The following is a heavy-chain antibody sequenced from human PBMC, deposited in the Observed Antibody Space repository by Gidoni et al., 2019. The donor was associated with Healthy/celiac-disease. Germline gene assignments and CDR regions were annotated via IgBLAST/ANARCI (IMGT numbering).Heavy chain of an antibody. D-gene: IGHD6-19*01. Sequence: QVQLVESGGAVVQPGRSLHLPCGAFGFTLRRFGLHWVRQAPGKGLELVAVIAYDGSNKYYADSVKGRFTISRDNSKNTLYLQTNSLRAEDTAVYYCAKDRYSSSGWYAESEYWGQGTLVTVSS. CDR3: AKDRYSSSGWYAESEY. J-gene: IGHJ4*02. CDR1: GFTLRRFG. V-gene: IGHV3-30*18. CDR2: IAYDGSNK.